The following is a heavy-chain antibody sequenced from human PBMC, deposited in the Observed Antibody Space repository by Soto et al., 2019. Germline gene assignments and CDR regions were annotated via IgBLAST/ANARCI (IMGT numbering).Heavy chain of an antibody. Sequence: QVHLVQSGAEVKKPGASVNVSCKTSGYTFTRNGISWVRQAPGQGLEWMGWISPNSGNIKYAQKLQGRVIMTTDTSASTAYKELKSPRSDDTALSSFVQGPNSNSWPSRDVSGPGRTVTGSS. CDR2: ISPNSGNI. J-gene: IGHJ6*02. D-gene: IGHD2-2*01. V-gene: IGHV1-18*01. CDR3: VQGPNSNSWPSRDV. CDR1: GYTFTRNG.